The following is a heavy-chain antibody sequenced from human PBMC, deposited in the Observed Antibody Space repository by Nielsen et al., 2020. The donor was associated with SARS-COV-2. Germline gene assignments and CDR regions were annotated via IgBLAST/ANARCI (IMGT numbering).Heavy chain of an antibody. D-gene: IGHD3-3*01. Sequence: SPILPCPAPGFTFSSYALSWVRQAPGKGREWDSVIYSGCSSTDYADPEKGRFTISRDNSKNTLYLQMNSLRAEDTAVYYCAKVAIFDFAFDIWGQGTMVTVSS. CDR1: GFTFSSYA. V-gene: IGHV3-23*03. J-gene: IGHJ3*02. CDR3: AKVAIFDFAFDI. CDR2: IYSGCSST.